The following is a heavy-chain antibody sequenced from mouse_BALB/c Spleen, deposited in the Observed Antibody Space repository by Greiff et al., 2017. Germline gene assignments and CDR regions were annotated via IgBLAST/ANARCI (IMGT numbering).Heavy chain of an antibody. D-gene: IGHD1-1*01. CDR1: GFYIKDTY. CDR3: ARYYDSSSMDY. Sequence: EVQLVESGAELVKPGASVKLSCTASGFYIKDTYMHWVKQRPEQGLEWIGRIDPANGNTKYDPKFQGKATITADTSSNTAYLQLSSLTSEDTAVYYCARYYDSSSMDYWGQGTSVTVSA. J-gene: IGHJ4*01. V-gene: IGHV14-3*02. CDR2: IDPANGNT.